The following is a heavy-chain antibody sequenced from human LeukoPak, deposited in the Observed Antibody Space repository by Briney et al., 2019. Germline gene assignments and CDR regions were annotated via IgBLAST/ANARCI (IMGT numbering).Heavy chain of an antibody. CDR2: IIPILGIA. Sequence: SVKVSCKASGGTFSSYAISWVRQAPGQGLEWMGRIIPILGIANYAQKFQGRVTITADKSTSTAYMELSSLRSEDTAVYYCARARDDYGDYAYYYYGMDVWGQGTTVTVSS. J-gene: IGHJ6*02. CDR3: ARARDDYGDYAYYYYGMDV. V-gene: IGHV1-69*04. CDR1: GGTFSSYA. D-gene: IGHD4-17*01.